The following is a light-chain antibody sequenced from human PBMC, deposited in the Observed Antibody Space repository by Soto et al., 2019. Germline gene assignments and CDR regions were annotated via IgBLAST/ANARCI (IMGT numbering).Light chain of an antibody. Sequence: EIVLTQSPGTLSLSPGERATLSCRASQSVSSYLAWYQQKPGQAPRLLISGASSRATGIPDRFSGSGSGTDFTLTISRLEPEDFAVYYCQQYSTSRLTFGGGTKVEIK. CDR2: GAS. V-gene: IGKV3-20*01. CDR3: QQYSTSRLT. CDR1: QSVSSY. J-gene: IGKJ4*01.